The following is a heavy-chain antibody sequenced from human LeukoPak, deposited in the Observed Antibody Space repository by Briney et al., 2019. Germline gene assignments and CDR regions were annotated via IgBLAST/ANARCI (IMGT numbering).Heavy chain of an antibody. V-gene: IGHV1-18*01. CDR1: GYTFTSYG. Sequence: ASVKVSCKASGYTFTSYGISWVRQAPGQGLEWMGWISAYNGNTNYAQKLQGRVTMTTDTSTSTAYMERRSLRSDDTAVYYCARDKDIVVVPAAQKWPGDYYYYMDVWGKGTTVTVSS. J-gene: IGHJ6*03. CDR2: ISAYNGNT. D-gene: IGHD2-2*01. CDR3: ARDKDIVVVPAAQKWPGDYYYYMDV.